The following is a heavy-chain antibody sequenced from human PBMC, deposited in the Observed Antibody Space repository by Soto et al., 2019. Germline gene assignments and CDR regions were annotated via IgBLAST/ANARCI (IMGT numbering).Heavy chain of an antibody. CDR2: TVPITLST. J-gene: IGHJ6*02. CDR1: GGTLSSYA. V-gene: IGHV1-69*01. CDR3: ARDRSGITGKTRNIYAMDV. Sequence: QVQLVQSAAEVKKPGSSVRVSCKASGGTLSSYAISWVRQAPGQGLDWVGGTVPITLSTHYAHQFQGRVIITADEATNTVYMDLSSLRSEDTAVYYCARDRSGITGKTRNIYAMDVWGQGTTGTASS. D-gene: IGHD1-20*01.